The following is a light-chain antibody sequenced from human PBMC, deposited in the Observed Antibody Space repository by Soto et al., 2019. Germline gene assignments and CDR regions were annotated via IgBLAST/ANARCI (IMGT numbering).Light chain of an antibody. J-gene: IGKJ1*01. CDR3: QQYGHSLWT. CDR1: QSVSSNY. V-gene: IGKV3-20*01. Sequence: EIVLTQSPGSLSLSPGERATLSCRASQSVSSNYLAWYQQKSGRAPRLLIYGASSRATGIPDRFSGSGSGTDFTLTISRLEPEDSAVYYCQQYGHSLWTFGQGTKVDIK. CDR2: GAS.